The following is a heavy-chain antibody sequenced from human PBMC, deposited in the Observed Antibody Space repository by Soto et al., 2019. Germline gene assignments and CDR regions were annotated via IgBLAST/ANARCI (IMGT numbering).Heavy chain of an antibody. CDR2: INAGNGNT. J-gene: IGHJ4*02. CDR1: GYTFTSYA. V-gene: IGHV1-3*01. Sequence: ASVKVSCKASGYTFTSYAMHWVRHAPGQRLEWMGWINAGNGNTKYSQKFQGRVTITRDTSASTAYMELSSLRSEDTAVYYCARSIVVVTAADYWGQGTLVTVSS. D-gene: IGHD2-21*02. CDR3: ARSIVVVTAADY.